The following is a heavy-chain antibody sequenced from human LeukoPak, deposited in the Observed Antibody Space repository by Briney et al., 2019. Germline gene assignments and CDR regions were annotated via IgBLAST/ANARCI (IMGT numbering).Heavy chain of an antibody. CDR1: GFTFSSYA. CDR3: ARESGQSYGDYLDY. V-gene: IGHV3-11*01. Sequence: PGGSLRPSCAASGFTFSSYAMSWIRQAPGKGLEWVSYISSSGSTIYYADSVKGRFTISRDNAKNSLYLQMNSLRAEDTAVYYCARESGQSYGDYLDYWGQGTLVTVSS. D-gene: IGHD4-17*01. CDR2: ISSSGSTI. J-gene: IGHJ4*02.